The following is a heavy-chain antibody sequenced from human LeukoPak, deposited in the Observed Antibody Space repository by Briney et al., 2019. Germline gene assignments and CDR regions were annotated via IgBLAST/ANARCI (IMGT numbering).Heavy chain of an antibody. J-gene: IGHJ4*02. CDR3: VRVNTYYDFWSGYLDY. CDR1: GFTFSSYE. Sequence: GGSLRLSCAASGFTFSSYEMNWVRQAPGKGLEWVSYISSSGSTIYYADSVKGRFTISRDNAKNSLYLQMNSLRAEDTAVYYCVRVNTYYDFWSGYLDYWGQGTLVTVSS. V-gene: IGHV3-48*03. D-gene: IGHD3-3*01. CDR2: ISSSGSTI.